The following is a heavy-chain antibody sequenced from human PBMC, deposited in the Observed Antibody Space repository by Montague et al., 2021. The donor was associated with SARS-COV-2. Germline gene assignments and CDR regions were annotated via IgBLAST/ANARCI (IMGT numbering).Heavy chain of an antibody. CDR2: ISYSGDT. V-gene: IGHV4-31*03. CDR1: GDSISSGGYY. Sequence: TLSLTCTVSGDSISSGGYYWSWIRQHPGKGLEWIGYISYSGDTYYTPSLKSRITMSVDTSNNQFSLKLRSVTAADTAVYYCVRDSSWTPFDFWGQGTLVTVSS. D-gene: IGHD3/OR15-3a*01. CDR3: VRDSSWTPFDF. J-gene: IGHJ4*02.